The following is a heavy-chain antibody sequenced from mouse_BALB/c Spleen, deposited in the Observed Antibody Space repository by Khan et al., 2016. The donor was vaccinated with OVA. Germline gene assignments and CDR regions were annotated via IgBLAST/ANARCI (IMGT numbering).Heavy chain of an antibody. D-gene: IGHD2-14*01. J-gene: IGHJ4*01. CDR3: ARAYYRYDGYYAMDY. V-gene: IGHV2-6-4*01. CDR1: GFSLSRYN. Sequence: QVQLKESGPGLVAPSQSLSITCTVSGFSLSRYNIHWVRQTPGKGLEWLGMIWGGGGTDYNSTLKIRLSISKDNSKSQFFLKMNSLQTDDTAKYYCARAYYRYDGYYAMDYWGQGTSVTVSS. CDR2: IWGGGGT.